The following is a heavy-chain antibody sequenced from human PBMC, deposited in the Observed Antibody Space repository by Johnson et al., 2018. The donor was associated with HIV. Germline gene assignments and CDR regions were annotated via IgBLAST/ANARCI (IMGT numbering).Heavy chain of an antibody. CDR3: VKSPGKDYGGNSGACDI. V-gene: IGHV3-30*02. CDR1: GFTFSSYG. J-gene: IGHJ3*02. D-gene: IGHD4-23*01. CDR2: IRYDGSNK. Sequence: QVQLVESGGGVVQPGGSLRLSCVASGFTFSSYGMHWVRQAPGKGLEWVAFIRYDGSNKHYADSVKGRFTISRDNSKNTVSLQLSSLRAEDTAVYYCVKSPGKDYGGNSGACDIWGQGTMVTVSS.